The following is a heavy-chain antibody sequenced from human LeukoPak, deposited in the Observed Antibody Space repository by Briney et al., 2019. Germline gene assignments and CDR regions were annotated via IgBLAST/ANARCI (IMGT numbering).Heavy chain of an antibody. Sequence: GGSLRLSCAASGFTFSSYGMHWVRQAPGKGLEWVAFIRYDGSNKYYADSVKGRFTISRDNAKNSLYLQMNSLRAEDTAFYYCASGGIYYGAAFEFWGQGTLVTVSS. CDR2: IRYDGSNK. CDR3: ASGGIYYGAAFEF. V-gene: IGHV3-30*02. D-gene: IGHD1-26*01. J-gene: IGHJ4*02. CDR1: GFTFSSYG.